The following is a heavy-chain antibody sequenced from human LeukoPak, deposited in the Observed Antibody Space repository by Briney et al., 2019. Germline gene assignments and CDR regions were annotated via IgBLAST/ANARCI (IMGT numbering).Heavy chain of an antibody. V-gene: IGHV4-4*07. D-gene: IGHD3-3*01. J-gene: IGHJ3*02. CDR3: ARSPYLWSAKDAFDI. CDR1: GGSISSYY. Sequence: SETLSLTCTVSGGSISSYYWSWIRQPAGKGLEWIGRIYSSGSTNYNPSLKSRVTMSVDTSKNQFSLKLSSVTAADTAVYYGARSPYLWSAKDAFDIWGQGTMVTVSS. CDR2: IYSSGST.